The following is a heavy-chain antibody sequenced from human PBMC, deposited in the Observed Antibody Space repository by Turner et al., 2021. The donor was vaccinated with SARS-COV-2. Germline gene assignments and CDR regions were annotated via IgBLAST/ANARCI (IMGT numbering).Heavy chain of an antibody. Sequence: VQLVASGGGLVPPGGSLSLSCAASGFSFRNYEMNWVRQAPGKGLEWVSNNGSVITTIYYADSVKGRFTVSRDNAKNSLSLQMNSLRAEDTAVDYCARGGECSGGRCYVWGQGTLVTVSS. J-gene: IGHJ4*02. CDR1: GFSFRNYE. V-gene: IGHV3-48*03. D-gene: IGHD2-15*01. CDR2: NGSVITTI. CDR3: ARGGECSGGRCYV.